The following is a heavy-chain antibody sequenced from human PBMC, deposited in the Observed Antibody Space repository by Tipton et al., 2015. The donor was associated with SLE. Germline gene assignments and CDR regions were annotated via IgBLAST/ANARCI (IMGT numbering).Heavy chain of an antibody. D-gene: IGHD2-15*01. V-gene: IGHV3-23*03. Sequence: SLRLSCAASGFTFSSYAMSWVRQAPGKGLEWVSVIYSGGSSTYYADSVKGRFTISRDNSKNTLYLQMNSLRAEDTAVYYCAKEDQVGVALGKGFMEAGGKGPSFPASP. CDR2: IYSGGSST. CDR1: GFTFSSYA. J-gene: IGHJ6*04. CDR3: AKEDQVGVALGKGFMEA.